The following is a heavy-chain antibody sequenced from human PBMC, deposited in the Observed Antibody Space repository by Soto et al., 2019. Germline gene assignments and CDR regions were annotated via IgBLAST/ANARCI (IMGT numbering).Heavy chain of an antibody. D-gene: IGHD1-1*01. CDR2: ISDYGRI. J-gene: IGHJ4*02. Sequence: GGSLRLSCAASGFTFGNYWMHWVRQAPEKGLVWVSRISDYGRINYADSVKDRFIISRDDARSELYLQLNDLRVEDPATYYCARGGLEPFDHWGQGALVTVSS. CDR3: ARGGLEPFDH. CDR1: GFTFGNYW. V-gene: IGHV3-74*01.